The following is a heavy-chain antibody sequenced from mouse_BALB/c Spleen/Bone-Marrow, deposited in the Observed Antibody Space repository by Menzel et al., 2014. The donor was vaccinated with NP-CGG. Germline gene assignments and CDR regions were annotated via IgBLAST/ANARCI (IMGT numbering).Heavy chain of an antibody. CDR3: ARSRFYGNWYFDV. J-gene: IGHJ1*01. CDR2: ISYSSST. D-gene: IGHD2-1*01. Sequence: VQLKESGPGLVKPSQSLSLPCTVTGYSITSDYSWNWIRQFPGNKLEWMGYISYSSSTSYNPSLKSRISITRDTSKNQFFLQLNSVTTEDTATYYCARSRFYGNWYFDVWGAGATVTVSS. V-gene: IGHV3-2*02. CDR1: GYSITSDYS.